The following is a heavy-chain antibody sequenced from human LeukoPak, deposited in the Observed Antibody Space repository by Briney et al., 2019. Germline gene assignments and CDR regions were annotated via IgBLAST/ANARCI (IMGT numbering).Heavy chain of an antibody. Sequence: GASVKVSCKASGGSFSSYAISWVRQAPGQGLEWMGRIIPAFGTANYAQKFQERVTITADIVSNTAYLEVTSLTSDDTAVYFCAKQGAARQDYYMDVWGNGTTVTVSS. V-gene: IGHV1-69*06. CDR2: IIPAFGTA. CDR3: AKQGAARQDYYMDV. CDR1: GGSFSSYA. J-gene: IGHJ6*03. D-gene: IGHD5-18*01.